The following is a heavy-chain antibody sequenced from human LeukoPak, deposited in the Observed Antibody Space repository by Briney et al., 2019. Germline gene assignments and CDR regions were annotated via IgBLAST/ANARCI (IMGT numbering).Heavy chain of an antibody. D-gene: IGHD6-13*01. CDR3: ARDPYSSSWPNWFDP. Sequence: ASVKVSCKASGGTFSSYAISWVRQAPGQGLEWMGGIIPIFGTANYAQKFQGRVTITADKSTSTAYMELSSLRSEDTAVYYCARDPYSSSWPNWFDPWGQGTLVTVSS. V-gene: IGHV1-69*06. CDR1: GGTFSSYA. CDR2: IIPIFGTA. J-gene: IGHJ5*02.